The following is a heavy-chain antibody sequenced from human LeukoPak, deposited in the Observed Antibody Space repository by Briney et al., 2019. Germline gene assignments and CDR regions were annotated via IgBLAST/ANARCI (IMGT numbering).Heavy chain of an antibody. CDR3: ARAVGLRFWYYFDY. CDR2: IYYSGST. D-gene: IGHD4-17*01. Sequence: PSETLSLTCTVSGGSISSCYWSWIRQPPGKGLEWIGYIYYSGSTNYNPSLKSRVTISVDTSKNQFSLKLSSVTAADTAVYYCARAVGLRFWYYFDYWGQGTLVTVSS. V-gene: IGHV4-59*01. CDR1: GGSISSCY. J-gene: IGHJ4*02.